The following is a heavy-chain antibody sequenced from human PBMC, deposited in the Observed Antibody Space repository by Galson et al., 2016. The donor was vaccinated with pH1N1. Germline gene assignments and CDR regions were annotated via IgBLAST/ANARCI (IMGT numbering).Heavy chain of an antibody. V-gene: IGHV4-30-4*08. Sequence: LRLSCAASGFVFSSCGMNWVRQAPGKGLEWIGFIYFTGSTYYSPSLKSRISMSLDTSNNQFSLRLTSVTAADTAVYYCARRGPSPINYHYYVDLWGNGTTVIVSS. CDR2: IYFTGST. J-gene: IGHJ6*03. D-gene: IGHD3-10*01. CDR1: GFVFSSCG. CDR3: ARRGPSPINYHYYVDL.